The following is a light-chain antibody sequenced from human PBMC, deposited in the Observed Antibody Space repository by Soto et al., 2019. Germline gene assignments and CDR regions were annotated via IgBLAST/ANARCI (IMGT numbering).Light chain of an antibody. CDR1: QGISSY. V-gene: IGKV1-8*01. Sequence: AIRMTQSPSSFSASTGDRVTITCRASQGISSYLAWYQQKPGKAPKLLIYAASTLQSGVPSRFSGSGSGTDFTLTICRLQSEDFATYYCQQYYSYPYTFGPGNKVDI. CDR3: QQYYSYPYT. CDR2: AAS. J-gene: IGKJ3*01.